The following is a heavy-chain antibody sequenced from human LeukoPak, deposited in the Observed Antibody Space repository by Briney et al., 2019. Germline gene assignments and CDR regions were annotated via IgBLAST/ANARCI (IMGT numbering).Heavy chain of an antibody. J-gene: IGHJ4*02. CDR3: ARGGSYYDY. CDR1: SGSISTSNYY. Sequence: SETLSLTCTVSSGSISTSNYYWGWVRQPPGKALEWIGNIYYSGSTNYNPSLKSRVTISVDTSKNHFSLKLSSVTAADTAVYYCARGGSYYDYWGQGTLVTVSS. D-gene: IGHD1-26*01. CDR2: IYYSGST. V-gene: IGHV4-61*03.